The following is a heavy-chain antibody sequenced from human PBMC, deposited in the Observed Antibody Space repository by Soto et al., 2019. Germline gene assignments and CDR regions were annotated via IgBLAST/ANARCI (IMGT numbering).Heavy chain of an antibody. CDR1: GGSFSGYY. D-gene: IGHD3-10*01. J-gene: IGHJ3*02. V-gene: IGHV4-34*01. CDR3: AKTDGSGSRGTFDI. Sequence: QVQLQQWGAGLLKPSETLSLTCAVYGGSFSGYYWSWIRQPPGKGLEWIGEINHSGSTNYNPSLKSRVTLSVDTPKNQFYLKLSSVTAADTAVYYCAKTDGSGSRGTFDIWGQGTMVTVSS. CDR2: INHSGST.